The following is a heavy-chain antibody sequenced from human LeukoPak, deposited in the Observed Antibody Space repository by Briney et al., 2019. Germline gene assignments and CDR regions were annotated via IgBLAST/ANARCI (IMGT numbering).Heavy chain of an antibody. Sequence: SETLSLTCTVSGGSISSGSYYWSWIRQPAGKGLEWIGRIYTSGSTNYNPSLKSRVTISVDTSKNQFSLKLSSVTAADTAVYYCARVFGGTIAAAAIDAFDIWGQGTMVTVSS. V-gene: IGHV4-61*02. CDR1: GGSISSGSYY. CDR2: IYTSGST. J-gene: IGHJ3*02. D-gene: IGHD6-13*01. CDR3: ARVFGGTIAAAAIDAFDI.